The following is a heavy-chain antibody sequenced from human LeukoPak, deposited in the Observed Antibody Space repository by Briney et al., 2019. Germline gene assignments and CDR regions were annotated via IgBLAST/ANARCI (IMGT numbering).Heavy chain of an antibody. CDR3: ANAQHSSIWGYFDY. V-gene: IGHV3-23*01. J-gene: IGHJ4*02. Sequence: GGSLRLSCAASGFTFGSDAMSGFRQAPGKELEEVSTISGSSGSPYYADSVKGRFTISSDNSKNTLYLQMNSLRAEDTAVFYCANAQHSSIWGYFDYWGQGTLVTVSS. D-gene: IGHD6-13*01. CDR2: ISGSSGSP. CDR1: GFTFGSDA.